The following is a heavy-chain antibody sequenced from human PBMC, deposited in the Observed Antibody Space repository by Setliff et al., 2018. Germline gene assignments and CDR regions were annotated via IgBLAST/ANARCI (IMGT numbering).Heavy chain of an antibody. Sequence: GGSLRLSCAASEFTLSTYYMHWVRQAPGKGLEWVSVINRAGGTYYADSVKGRFTISRDNPKNTLYLQMSSLRAEDTAMYYCSSGQGYLIDYWGQGILVTVSS. CDR1: EFTLSTYY. D-gene: IGHD2-15*01. V-gene: IGHV3-53*01. CDR2: INRAGGT. CDR3: SSGQGYLIDY. J-gene: IGHJ4*01.